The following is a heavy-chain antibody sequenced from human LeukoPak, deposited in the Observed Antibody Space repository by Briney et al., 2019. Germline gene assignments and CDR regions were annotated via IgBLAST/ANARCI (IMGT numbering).Heavy chain of an antibody. CDR3: ARSGGPRDAFDI. D-gene: IGHD6-25*01. Sequence: GSSVKVSCKASGGTFSSYAISWVRQAPGQGLEWMGGIIPIFGTANYAQKFQGRVTITADESTSTAYMELSSLRSEDTAVYYCARSGGPRDAFDIWGQGTMATVSS. J-gene: IGHJ3*02. CDR1: GGTFSSYA. V-gene: IGHV1-69*01. CDR2: IIPIFGTA.